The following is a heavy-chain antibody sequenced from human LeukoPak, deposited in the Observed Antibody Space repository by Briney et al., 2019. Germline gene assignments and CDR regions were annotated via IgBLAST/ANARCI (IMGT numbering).Heavy chain of an antibody. Sequence: GGSLRLSCAASGFTFSSYGMHWVRQAPGKGLEWVAVIWYDGSNKYYADSVKGRFTTSRDNSKNTLYLQTNSLRAEDTAVYYCARERVLGYYDILTGREPLGYWGQGTLVTVSS. CDR3: ARERVLGYYDILTGREPLGY. D-gene: IGHD3-9*01. CDR2: IWYDGSNK. V-gene: IGHV3-33*01. J-gene: IGHJ4*02. CDR1: GFTFSSYG.